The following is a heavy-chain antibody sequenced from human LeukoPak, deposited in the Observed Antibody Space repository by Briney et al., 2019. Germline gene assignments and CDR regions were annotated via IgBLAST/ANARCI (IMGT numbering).Heavy chain of an antibody. CDR3: ATGFEVGATRDY. CDR1: GYTLTELS. J-gene: IGHJ4*02. D-gene: IGHD1-26*01. Sequence: ASVKVSCKVSGYTLTELSMHWVRQAPGKGLEWMGGFDPEDGETIYAQKFQGRVTMTEDTSTDTAYMELSSLRSEDTAVYYCATGFEVGATRDYWGQGTLVTVSS. V-gene: IGHV1-24*01. CDR2: FDPEDGET.